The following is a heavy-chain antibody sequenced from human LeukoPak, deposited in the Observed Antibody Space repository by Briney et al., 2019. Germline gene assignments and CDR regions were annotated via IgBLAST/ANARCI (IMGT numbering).Heavy chain of an antibody. D-gene: IGHD3-22*01. CDR3: ARVEYYYDSSGYYGMDV. CDR1: GYTFTSYD. Sequence: ASVKVSCKASGYTFTSYDIYWVRQATGQGLEWMGWMNPNSGNTGYAQKFQGRVTMTRNTSISTAYMELSSLRSEDTAVYYCARVEYYYDSSGYYGMDVWGQGTTVTVSS. CDR2: MNPNSGNT. J-gene: IGHJ6*02. V-gene: IGHV1-8*01.